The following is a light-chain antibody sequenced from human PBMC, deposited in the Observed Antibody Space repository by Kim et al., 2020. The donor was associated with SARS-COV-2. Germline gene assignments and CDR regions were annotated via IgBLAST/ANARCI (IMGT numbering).Light chain of an antibody. CDR2: AAS. Sequence: DIQMTQSPSSLSASVGDRVTITCRTTQSISSHLNWYQQKPGRAPKLLISAASTLQGGVPSRFSASGSETDFTLTISSLQPEYFATYFCQQSYITPFTFGPGTKVDIK. CDR3: QQSYITPFT. J-gene: IGKJ3*01. V-gene: IGKV1-39*01. CDR1: QSISSH.